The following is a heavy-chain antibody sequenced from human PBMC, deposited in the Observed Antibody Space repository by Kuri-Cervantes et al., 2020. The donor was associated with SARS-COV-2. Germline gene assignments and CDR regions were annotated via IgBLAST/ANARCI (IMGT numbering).Heavy chain of an antibody. D-gene: IGHD2-2*01. Sequence: GSLRLSCTVSGYSISSGYYWGWIRQPPGKGLEWIGSIYHSGSTNYNPSLKSRVTISVDTSKNQFSLKLSSVTAADTAVYYCAGSSKYYYYMDVWGKGTTVTVSS. V-gene: IGHV4-38-2*02. CDR3: AGSSKYYYYMDV. CDR2: IYHSGST. J-gene: IGHJ6*03. CDR1: GYSISSGYY.